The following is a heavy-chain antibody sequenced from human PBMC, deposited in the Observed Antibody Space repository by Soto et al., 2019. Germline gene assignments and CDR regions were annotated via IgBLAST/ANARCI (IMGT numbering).Heavy chain of an antibody. Sequence: QVQVVQSGAEVKKPGASVKVSCKASGYTFTNYAMHWVRQAPGQGLEWMGWINAGNANTRYSQKFQGRVTITRDTSASTAYMELNSLRSEDTAVYYCARDRKVLTVYGMDVWGQGTTVTVSS. CDR3: ARDRKVLTVYGMDV. CDR2: INAGNANT. V-gene: IGHV1-3*01. D-gene: IGHD1-20*01. CDR1: GYTFTNYA. J-gene: IGHJ6*02.